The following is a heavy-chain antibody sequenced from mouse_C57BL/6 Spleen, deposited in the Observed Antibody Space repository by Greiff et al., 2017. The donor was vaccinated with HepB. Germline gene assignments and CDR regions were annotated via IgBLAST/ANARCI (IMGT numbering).Heavy chain of an antibody. D-gene: IGHD2-5*01. CDR2: IDPNSGGT. V-gene: IGHV1-72*01. J-gene: IGHJ4*01. Sequence: QVQLQQPGAELVKPGASVKLSCKASGYTFTSYWMHWVKQRPGRGLEWIGRIDPNSGGTKYNEKFKSKTTLTVDKPSSTAYMQLSSLTSEDSAVYYCAREHSKPGIGLYYYAMDYWGQGTSVTVSS. CDR1: GYTFTSYW. CDR3: AREHSKPGIGLYYYAMDY.